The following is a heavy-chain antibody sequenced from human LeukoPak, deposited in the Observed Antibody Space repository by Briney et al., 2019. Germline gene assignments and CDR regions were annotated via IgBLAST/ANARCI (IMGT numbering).Heavy chain of an antibody. CDR2: IIPIFGTA. CDR3: ATRRESGFLEWLPTHFDY. CDR1: GYTFTSYY. D-gene: IGHD3-3*01. Sequence: GASVKVSCKASGYTFTSYYIHWVRQAPGQGLEWMGGIIPIFGTANYAQKFQGRVTITTDESTSTAYMELSSLRSEDMAVYYCATRRESGFLEWLPTHFDYWGQGTLVTVSS. V-gene: IGHV1-69*05. J-gene: IGHJ4*02.